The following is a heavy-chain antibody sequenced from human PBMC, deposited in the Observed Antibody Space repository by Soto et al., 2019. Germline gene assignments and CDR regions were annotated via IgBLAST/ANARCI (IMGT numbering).Heavy chain of an antibody. V-gene: IGHV4-31*03. Sequence: LSLPCTVSGGSISSGCYYWSWIRQHPGKGLEWIGYIYYSGSTYYNPSLKSRVTISVDTSKNQFSLKLSSVTAADTAVYYCARGRLEGHYFDYWGQGTLVTVSS. CDR2: IYYSGST. D-gene: IGHD4-17*01. CDR3: ARGRLEGHYFDY. CDR1: GGSISSGCYY. J-gene: IGHJ4*02.